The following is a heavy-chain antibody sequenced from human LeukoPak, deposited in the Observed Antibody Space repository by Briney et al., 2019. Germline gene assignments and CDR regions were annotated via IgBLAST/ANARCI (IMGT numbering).Heavy chain of an antibody. V-gene: IGHV3-30-3*01. D-gene: IGHD6-13*01. CDR3: ARDDTIVEAAAATGDYYGMDV. Sequence: GRSLRLSCAASGFTFSSYAIHWVRQAPGKGLEWMAVISYDGSNKYYADSVKGRFTISRDNSKNTLYLQMNSLRAEDTAVYYCARDDTIVEAAAATGDYYGMDVWGQGTTVTVSS. CDR1: GFTFSSYA. J-gene: IGHJ6*02. CDR2: ISYDGSNK.